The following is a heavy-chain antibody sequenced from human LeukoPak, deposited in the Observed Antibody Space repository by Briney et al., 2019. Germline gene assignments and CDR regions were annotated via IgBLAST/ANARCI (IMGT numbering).Heavy chain of an antibody. CDR2: ISAYNGNT. J-gene: IGHJ4*02. Sequence: GASVKVSCKASGYTFTSYGISWVRQAPGQGLEWMGWISAYNGNTNYAQKLQGRATMTTDTSTSTAYMELRSLRSDDTAVYYCARDAHYYDSSGYYQNWGQGTLVTVSS. D-gene: IGHD3-22*01. V-gene: IGHV1-18*01. CDR1: GYTFTSYG. CDR3: ARDAHYYDSSGYYQN.